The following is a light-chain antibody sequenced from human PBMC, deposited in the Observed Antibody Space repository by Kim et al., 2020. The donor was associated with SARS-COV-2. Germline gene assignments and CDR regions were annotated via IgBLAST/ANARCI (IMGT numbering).Light chain of an antibody. CDR1: QAISTW. J-gene: IGKJ2*01. CDR2: DAS. V-gene: IGKV1-5*01. CDR3: HQYNSFPYT. Sequence: GDSVTITCRASQAISTWLAWYQLRPGKAPQLLVFDASTLESGAPSRFSGSGSGTEFTLTISSLQPDDFASYFCHQYNSFPYTFGQGTKLEI.